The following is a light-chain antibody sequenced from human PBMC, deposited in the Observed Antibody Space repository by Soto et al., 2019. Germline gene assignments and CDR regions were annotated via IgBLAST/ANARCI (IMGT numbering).Light chain of an antibody. CDR3: CSYAGGYTFV. J-gene: IGLJ1*01. CDR1: SSDVGGYNF. V-gene: IGLV2-11*01. CDR2: DVS. Sequence: QSALTQPRSVSGSPGQSVTISCSGTSSDVGGYNFVSWYQQHPGTAPKLMIYDVSRRPSGVPDRFSGSKSGNTASLTISGLQAEDEADYYCCSYAGGYTFVFGTGTKVTAL.